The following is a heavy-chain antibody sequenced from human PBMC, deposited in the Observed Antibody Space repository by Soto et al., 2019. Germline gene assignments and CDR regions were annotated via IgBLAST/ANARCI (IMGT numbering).Heavy chain of an antibody. CDR2: ISNDGNRQ. V-gene: IGHV3-30-3*01. J-gene: IGHJ2*01. Sequence: GGSLRLSCVASGFSFSSQAMHWVRQAPGKGLEWVAAISNDGNRQLYADSVKDRFTISRDNSKNTLYLQMNSLRTEDTAVYYCARPLWRDDYNWGYFDLWGRGTLVTVSS. D-gene: IGHD4-4*01. CDR1: GFSFSSQA. CDR3: ARPLWRDDYNWGYFDL.